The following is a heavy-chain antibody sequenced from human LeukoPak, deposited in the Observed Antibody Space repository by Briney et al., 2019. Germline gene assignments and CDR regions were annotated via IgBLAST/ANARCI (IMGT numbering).Heavy chain of an antibody. Sequence: PSETLSLTCTVSGGSISSYYWSWIRQPPGKGLEWIGYIYYSGSTNYNPSLKSRVTISVDTSKNQFSLKLSSATAADTAVYYCARETTHSSGWYYFDYWGQGTLVTVSS. J-gene: IGHJ4*02. V-gene: IGHV4-59*01. D-gene: IGHD6-19*01. CDR3: ARETTHSSGWYYFDY. CDR1: GGSISSYY. CDR2: IYYSGST.